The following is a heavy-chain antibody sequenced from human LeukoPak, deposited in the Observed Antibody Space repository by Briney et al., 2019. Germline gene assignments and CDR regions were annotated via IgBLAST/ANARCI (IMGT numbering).Heavy chain of an antibody. V-gene: IGHV4-34*01. J-gene: IGHJ2*01. CDR2: INHSGST. D-gene: IGHD3-22*01. CDR1: GGSFSGYY. CDR3: ARFGTSNYYDSSGYYFSKRYFDL. Sequence: KASETLSLTCAVYGGSFSGYYWSWIRQPPGKGLEWIGEINHSGSTNYNPSLKSRVTISVDTSKSQFSLKLSSVTAADTAVYYCARFGTSNYYDSSGYYFSKRYFDLWGRGTLVTVSS.